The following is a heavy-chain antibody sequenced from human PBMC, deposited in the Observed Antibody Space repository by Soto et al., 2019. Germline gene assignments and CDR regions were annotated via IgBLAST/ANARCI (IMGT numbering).Heavy chain of an antibody. Sequence: ASETLSLTCTVSGGSISSYYWSWIRQPPGKGLEWIGYIYYSGSTNYNPSLRSRVTISVDTSKNQFSLKLSSVTAADTAVYYCARGGSGSPHSYYYYYYGMDVWGQGTTVTVSS. V-gene: IGHV4-59*01. CDR1: GGSISSYY. J-gene: IGHJ6*02. CDR2: IYYSGST. D-gene: IGHD3-10*01. CDR3: ARGGSGSPHSYYYYYYGMDV.